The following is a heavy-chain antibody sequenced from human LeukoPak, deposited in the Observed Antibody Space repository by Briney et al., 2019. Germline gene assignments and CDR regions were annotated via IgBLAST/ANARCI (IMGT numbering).Heavy chain of an antibody. D-gene: IGHD3-22*01. CDR3: ARETRYYYDSSGPD. J-gene: IGHJ4*02. CDR2: IYYSGST. Sequence: SETLSLTCTVSGGSISSGDYSWRWIRQPPGKGLEWIGYIYYSGSTYYNPSLKSRVTISVDTSKNQFSLKLSSVTAADTAVYYCARETRYYYDSSGPDWGQGTLVTVSS. CDR1: GGSISSGDYS. V-gene: IGHV4-30-4*01.